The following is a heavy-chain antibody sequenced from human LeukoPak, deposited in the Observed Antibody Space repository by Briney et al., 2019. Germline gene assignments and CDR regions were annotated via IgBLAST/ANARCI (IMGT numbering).Heavy chain of an antibody. V-gene: IGHV4-59*01. CDR1: GGSFSGYY. Sequence: SETLSLTCAVYGGSFSGYYWSWIRQPPGKGLEWIGYIYYSGSTNYNPSLNSRVTISRDTPKNHFSLELSSVTAADTAVYYCARARYYYYNYMDVWGKGTTVTVSS. J-gene: IGHJ6*03. CDR2: IYYSGST. CDR3: ARARYYYYNYMDV.